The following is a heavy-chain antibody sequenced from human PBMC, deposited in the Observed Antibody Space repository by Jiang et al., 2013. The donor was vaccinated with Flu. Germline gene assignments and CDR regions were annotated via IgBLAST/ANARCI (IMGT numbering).Heavy chain of an antibody. CDR2: IYSGEST. J-gene: IGHJ4*02. V-gene: IGHV3-66*01. Sequence: QLVESGGGLVHRGGSLRLSCAVSGFSVITNYISWVRQAPGKGLEWVSVIYSGESTHYADSVKGRFANSKDNSKNTLYLQMNSLRAEDTAVYYCARLGYCDSTTCYTSGDYWGQGTLVTVSS. CDR1: GFSVITNY. CDR3: ARLGYCDSTTCYTSGDY. D-gene: IGHD2-2*02.